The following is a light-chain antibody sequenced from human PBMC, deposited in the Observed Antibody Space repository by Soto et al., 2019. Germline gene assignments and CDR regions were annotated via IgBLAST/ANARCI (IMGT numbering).Light chain of an antibody. V-gene: IGKV1-5*03. CDR1: QSISSW. Sequence: DIQMTQSPSTLSASVGDRVTTTCRASQSISSWLAWYQQKPGKAPKLLIYQASTLESGVPSRVSGSVSGTEHTLNITSLRLDDYATYSCQQYNSYQVTFGRGPRVEIK. CDR3: QQYNSYQVT. J-gene: IGKJ4*01. CDR2: QAS.